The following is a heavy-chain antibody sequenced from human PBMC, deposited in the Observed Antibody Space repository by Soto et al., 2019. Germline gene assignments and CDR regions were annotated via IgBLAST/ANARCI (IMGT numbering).Heavy chain of an antibody. CDR3: SQRLMGFDY. D-gene: IGHD6-25*01. V-gene: IGHV4-34*01. CDR1: GGPSRGYY. Sequence: WETLSLTCAVFGGPSRGYYWNWIRQPPGKGLEWIGEISHSGSTNYNPSLKSRVTISLDTSKNQFSLKLRSVTAADTATYYCSQRLMGFDYWGQGTLVTVSS. CDR2: ISHSGST. J-gene: IGHJ4*02.